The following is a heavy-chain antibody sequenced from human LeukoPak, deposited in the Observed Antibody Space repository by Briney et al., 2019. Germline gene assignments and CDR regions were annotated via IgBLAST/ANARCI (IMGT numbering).Heavy chain of an antibody. CDR3: ARLVGSGGSDY. CDR2: INHSGST. D-gene: IGHD2-15*01. V-gene: IGHV4-34*01. CDR1: GGSFSGYY. J-gene: IGHJ4*02. Sequence: PSETLSLTCAVYGGSFSGYYWSWIRQPPGKGLEWIGEINHSGSTNYNPSLKSRVTISVDTSKNQFSLKLSSVTAADTAVYYCARLVGSGGSDYWGQGTLVTVSS.